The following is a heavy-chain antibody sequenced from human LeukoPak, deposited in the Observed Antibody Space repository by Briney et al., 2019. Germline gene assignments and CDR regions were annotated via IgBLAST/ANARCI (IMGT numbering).Heavy chain of an antibody. CDR1: GFTVSSNY. V-gene: IGHV3-53*01. CDR3: ARVVEDSSGYPLDY. CDR2: IYSGGST. D-gene: IGHD3-22*01. J-gene: IGHJ4*02. Sequence: GGSLRPSCAASGFTVSSNYMSWVRQAPGKGLEWVSVIYSGGSTYYADSVKGRFTISRDNSKNTLYLQMNSLRAEDTAVYYCARVVEDSSGYPLDYWGQGTLVTVSS.